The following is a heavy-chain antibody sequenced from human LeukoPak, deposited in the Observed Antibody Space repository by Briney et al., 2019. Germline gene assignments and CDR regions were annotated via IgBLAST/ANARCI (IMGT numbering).Heavy chain of an antibody. D-gene: IGHD3-10*01. J-gene: IGHJ4*02. CDR1: GFTFSSDA. CDR3: ARAGDPEY. CDR2: ISVGGGNT. V-gene: IGHV3-23*01. Sequence: GGSLRLSCAASGFTFSSDAMSWVRQAPGKGLEWVSSISVGGGNTFYTDSVKGRITISRDNAKNSLFLQMHSLRAVDTAVYYCARAGDPEYWGQGTLVTVSS.